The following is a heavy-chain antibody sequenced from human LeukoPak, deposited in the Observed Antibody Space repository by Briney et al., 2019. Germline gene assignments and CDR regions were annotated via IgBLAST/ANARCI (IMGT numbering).Heavy chain of an antibody. CDR2: ISGSGGST. D-gene: IGHD4-23*01. Sequence: PGGSLRLSCAASGFTFSSYGMSWVRQAPGKGLEWVSAISGSGGSTYYADSVKGRFTISMDNAKNSLYLQMNSLRAEDTAVYYCTRDGPSAVANLDYWGQGTLVTVSS. CDR3: TRDGPSAVANLDY. CDR1: GFTFSSYG. J-gene: IGHJ4*02. V-gene: IGHV3-23*01.